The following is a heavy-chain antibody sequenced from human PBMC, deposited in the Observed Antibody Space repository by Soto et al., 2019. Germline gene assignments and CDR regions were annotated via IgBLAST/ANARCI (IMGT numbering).Heavy chain of an antibody. D-gene: IGHD1-26*01. Sequence: ASVKVSCKASGYTFTSYGISWVGQAPGQGLEWMGWISAYNGNTNYAQKLQGRVTMTTDTSTSTAYMELRSLRSDDTAVYYCARVVGARNHYGMDVWGQGTTVTVSS. J-gene: IGHJ6*02. V-gene: IGHV1-18*01. CDR3: ARVVGARNHYGMDV. CDR2: ISAYNGNT. CDR1: GYTFTSYG.